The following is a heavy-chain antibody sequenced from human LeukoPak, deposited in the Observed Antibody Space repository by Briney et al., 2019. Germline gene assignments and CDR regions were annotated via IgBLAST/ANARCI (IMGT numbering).Heavy chain of an antibody. J-gene: IGHJ4*02. D-gene: IGHD4-11*01. V-gene: IGHV1-2*06. CDR3: ARDSLGYSNYDY. CDR1: GYTFIGYY. CDR2: INPNSGGT. Sequence: ASVKVTCKASGYTFIGYYMHWVRQAPGQGLEWMGRINPNSGGTNYAQKLQGRVTMTTDTSTSTAYMELRSLRSDDTAVYYCARDSLGYSNYDYWGQGTLVTVSS.